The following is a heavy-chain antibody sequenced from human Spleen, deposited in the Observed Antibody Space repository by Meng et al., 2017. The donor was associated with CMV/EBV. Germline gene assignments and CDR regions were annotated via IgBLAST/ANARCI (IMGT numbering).Heavy chain of an antibody. CDR1: GFTLSSSW. V-gene: IGHV3-52*01. D-gene: IGHD5-24*01. J-gene: IGHJ4*02. Sequence: GESLKISCAASGFTLSSSWMHWVCQAPEKGLEWAADIKCDGSEKYYVDSVKGRLTISRDNAKNSLYLQVNSLRPEDTAVYYCARDTNSRSRDDYSGPFDSWGQGTLVTVSS. CDR2: IKCDGSEK. CDR3: ARDTNSRSRDDYSGPFDS.